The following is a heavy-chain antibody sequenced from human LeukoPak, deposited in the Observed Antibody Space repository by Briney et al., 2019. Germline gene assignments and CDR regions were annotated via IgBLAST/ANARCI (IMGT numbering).Heavy chain of an antibody. Sequence: ASVMLPCNASGYIFTGYYMQWVRQAPGEGVEGMGGIKSYSGGTNYALKFEGRVTMTRDTSISTASVELSRLRSDDTAVYYCARALHARSGCDCGGQGTLVTVSS. D-gene: IGHD3-3*01. V-gene: IGHV1-2*02. J-gene: IGHJ4*02. CDR2: IKSYSGGT. CDR3: ARALHARSGCDC. CDR1: GYIFTGYY.